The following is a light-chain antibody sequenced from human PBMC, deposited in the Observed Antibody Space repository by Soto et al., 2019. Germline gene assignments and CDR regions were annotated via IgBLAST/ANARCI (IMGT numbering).Light chain of an antibody. CDR3: SSYTSSSTLV. Sequence: QCALTQPASVSGAAGQAITVSCTGTSSDVGGYNYVSWYQQHPGKAPKLMIYGATNRPSGVINRFSGSKSGNTASLTISGLQAEDEADYYCSSYTSSSTLVFGTGTKVTVL. CDR2: GAT. CDR1: SSDVGGYNY. J-gene: IGLJ1*01. V-gene: IGLV2-14*01.